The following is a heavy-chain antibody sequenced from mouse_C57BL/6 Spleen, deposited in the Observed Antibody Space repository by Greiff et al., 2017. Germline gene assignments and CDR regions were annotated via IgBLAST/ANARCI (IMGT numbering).Heavy chain of an antibody. V-gene: IGHV1-81*01. Sequence: LVESGAELARPGASVKLSCKASGYTFTSYGISWVKQRTGQGLEWIGEIYPRSGNTYYNEKFKGKATLTADKSSSTAYMELRSLTSEDSAVYFCARGARGFDYWGQGTTLTVSS. CDR1: GYTFTSYG. CDR3: ARGARGFDY. J-gene: IGHJ2*01. CDR2: IYPRSGNT.